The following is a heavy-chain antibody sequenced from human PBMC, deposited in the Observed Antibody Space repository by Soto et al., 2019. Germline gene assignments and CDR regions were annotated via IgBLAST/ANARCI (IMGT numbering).Heavy chain of an antibody. CDR1: GYTFTSYY. CDR2: INPSGGST. D-gene: IGHD6-13*01. V-gene: IGHV1-46*01. CDR3: ARPAGPLAAAGLNWFDP. J-gene: IGHJ5*02. Sequence: QVQLVQSGAEVKKPGASVKVSCKASGYTFTSYYMHWVRQAPGQGLEWMGIINPSGGSTSYAQKFQCGVTMTRDSSTSTVYMELGSLRSADTAVYCCARPAGPLAAAGLNWFDPWGQGTLVTVSS.